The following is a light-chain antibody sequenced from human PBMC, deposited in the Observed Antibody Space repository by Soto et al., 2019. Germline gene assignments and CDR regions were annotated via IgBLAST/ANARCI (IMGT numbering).Light chain of an antibody. J-gene: IGKJ3*01. V-gene: IGKV3-20*01. CDR1: QSVISGY. CDR2: GAS. Sequence: EIVLTQSPGTLSLSPGDRATLSCRASQSVISGYLAWYQQKPGQAPRLLIYGASSRATGIPDRFSGSGSGTDFTLTISRLEPEDFAVYYCQQYGTSPLVTFGPGTKVDIE. CDR3: QQYGTSPLVT.